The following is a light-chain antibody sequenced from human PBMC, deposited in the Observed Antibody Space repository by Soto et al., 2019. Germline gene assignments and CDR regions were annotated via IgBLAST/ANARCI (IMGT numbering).Light chain of an antibody. CDR1: QSVSNTY. CDR3: QQYGRSPGLFT. CDR2: DAS. J-gene: IGKJ3*01. V-gene: IGKV3-20*01. Sequence: EIVLTQSPGTLSLSPGERVTLSCRASQSVSNTYLAWYQQKPGQAPRLLIYDASSRATDIPDRFSGSGSGTDFTLTISRLEPEDFAVYYCQQYGRSPGLFTFGPGTKVDIK.